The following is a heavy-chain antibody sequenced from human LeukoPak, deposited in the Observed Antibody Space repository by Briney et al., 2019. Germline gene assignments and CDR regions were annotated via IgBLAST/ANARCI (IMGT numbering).Heavy chain of an antibody. CDR1: GYTFTIYD. V-gene: IGHV1-8*03. CDR2: MNPNSGNT. CDR3: ARGLYYGSGSLNWFDP. D-gene: IGHD3-10*01. Sequence: ASVTVSCKASGYTFTIYDINWVRQATGQGLEWMGWMNPNSGNTGYAQKFQGRVTITRNTSISTAYMELSSLRSEDTAVYYCARGLYYGSGSLNWFDPWGQGTLVTVSS. J-gene: IGHJ5*02.